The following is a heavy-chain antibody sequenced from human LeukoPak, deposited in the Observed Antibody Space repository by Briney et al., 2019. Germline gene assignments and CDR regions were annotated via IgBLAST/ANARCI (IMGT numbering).Heavy chain of an antibody. Sequence: QAGGSLRLSCAASGFSLSSYALTWVRQAPGKGLEWVSAISGSGGSTYYADSVKGRFTISRDNSKNTLYLQMNSLRAEDTAVYYCAKSWERARWFGELPSLDAFDVWGQGTMVTVSS. CDR2: ISGSGGST. D-gene: IGHD3-10*01. J-gene: IGHJ3*01. V-gene: IGHV3-23*01. CDR3: AKSWERARWFGELPSLDAFDV. CDR1: GFSLSSYA.